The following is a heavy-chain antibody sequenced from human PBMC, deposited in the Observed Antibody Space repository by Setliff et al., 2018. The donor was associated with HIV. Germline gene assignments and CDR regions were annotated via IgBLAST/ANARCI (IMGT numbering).Heavy chain of an antibody. Sequence: SETLSLTCTVSGGSISSDNYYWSWIRQPAGKGLEWIGHIYTSGTTVYNHSLKSRVAISVDTSKNQFSLKLSSVTAADTAVYYCARGSSWPYYFDYWGQGTLVTVSS. CDR3: ARGSSWPYYFDY. CDR1: GGSISSDNYY. CDR2: IYTSGTT. D-gene: IGHD6-13*01. V-gene: IGHV4-61*09. J-gene: IGHJ4*02.